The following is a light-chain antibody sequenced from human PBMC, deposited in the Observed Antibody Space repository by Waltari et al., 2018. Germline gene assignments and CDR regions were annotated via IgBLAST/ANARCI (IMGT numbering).Light chain of an antibody. J-gene: IGKJ3*01. CDR2: RAS. Sequence: IQMTQSPSSLSASVGDRVHITCRASQDISNWLAWYQQKPGKAPKVLVYRASNLETGVPSRFSGSGSGKDFTLTISSLQPEDIATYYCQQHDNTPFTFGPGTKLDIK. V-gene: IGKV1-33*01. CDR3: QQHDNTPFT. CDR1: QDISNW.